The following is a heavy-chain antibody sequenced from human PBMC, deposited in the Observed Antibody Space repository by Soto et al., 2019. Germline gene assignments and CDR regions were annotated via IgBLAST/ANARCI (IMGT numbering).Heavy chain of an antibody. Sequence: QVQLQESGPGLVKPSETLSLTCTVSGDSVTTDSSSWTWIRQPPGHGLEWIGNISYSGSTNYNPSIXXRASIALDSTNNQFSPTLTSVTTADTAVYYCAKMWMPHYDYWGHGSLVTVSP. CDR1: GDSVTTDSSS. CDR3: AKMWMPHYDY. J-gene: IGHJ4*01. CDR2: ISYSGST. V-gene: IGHV4-61*01. D-gene: IGHD5-12*01.